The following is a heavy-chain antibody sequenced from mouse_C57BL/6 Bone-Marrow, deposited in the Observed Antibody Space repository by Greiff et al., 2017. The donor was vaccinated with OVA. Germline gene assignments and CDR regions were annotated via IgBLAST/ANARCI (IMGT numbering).Heavy chain of an antibody. CDR2: IDPEDGET. Sequence: VHVKQSGAELVKPGASVKLSCTASGFNIKDYYMHWVKQRTEQGLEWIGRIDPEDGETKYAPKFQGKATITADTSSNTAYLQLSSLTSEDTAVYYCAPYYYGSRAFDYWGQGTTLTVSS. CDR3: APYYYGSRAFDY. D-gene: IGHD1-1*01. CDR1: GFNIKDYY. V-gene: IGHV14-2*01. J-gene: IGHJ2*01.